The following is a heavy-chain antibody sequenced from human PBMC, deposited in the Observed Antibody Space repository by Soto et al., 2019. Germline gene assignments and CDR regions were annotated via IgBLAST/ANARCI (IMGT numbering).Heavy chain of an antibody. CDR3: ARLGGYYQXLDT. CDR1: GGSISPYY. D-gene: IGHD3-22*01. Sequence: PSETLSLTCTVSGGSISPYYWSWIRQPPGKGLEWIGYIYYTGTTRYNPSLKSRVTTSVDTSKNQFSLKLSSVTAADTAVYYCARLGGYYQXLDTWGQRTLVTVSS. CDR2: IYYTGTT. J-gene: IGHJ5*02. V-gene: IGHV4-59*08.